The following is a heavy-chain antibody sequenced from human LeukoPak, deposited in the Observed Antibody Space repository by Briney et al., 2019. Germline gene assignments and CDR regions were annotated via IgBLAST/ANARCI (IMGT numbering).Heavy chain of an antibody. CDR3: AKDLFYGDYPYWYFDL. D-gene: IGHD4-17*01. CDR2: ISGRGGST. V-gene: IGHV3-23*01. Sequence: GGSLRLSCAASGFTFSSYEMNWVRQAPGKGLEWVSGISGRGGSTYYADSVKGRFTISRDNSKNTLYLQMNSLRAEDTAVYYCAKDLFYGDYPYWYFDLWGRGTLVTVSS. J-gene: IGHJ2*01. CDR1: GFTFSSYE.